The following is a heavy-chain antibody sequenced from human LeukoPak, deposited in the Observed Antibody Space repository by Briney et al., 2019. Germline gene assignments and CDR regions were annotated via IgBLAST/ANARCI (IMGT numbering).Heavy chain of an antibody. D-gene: IGHD3-22*01. CDR2: IIPIFGTA. CDR3: AKANLYDSSGYYYNNWFDP. CDR1: GGTFSSYA. V-gene: IGHV1-69*05. Sequence: SVKVSCKASGGTFSSYAISWVRQAPGQGLEWMGGIIPIFGTANYAQKFQGRVTITTDESTSTAYMELSSLRSEDTAVYYCAKANLYDSSGYYYNNWFDPWGQGTLVTVSS. J-gene: IGHJ5*02.